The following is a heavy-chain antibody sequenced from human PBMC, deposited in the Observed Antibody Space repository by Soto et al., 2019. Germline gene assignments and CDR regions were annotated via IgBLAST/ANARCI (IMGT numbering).Heavy chain of an antibody. V-gene: IGHV5-51*01. CDR2: ICPGDYGT. J-gene: IGHJ4*02. Sequence: PGESLKISCQCSGYTFSNFCVAWVRQLPGKGLEFMGIICPGDYGTRYSPSFHGKVTISADRSIGTAYLQWSSLEASESAFYFCGRSPRCSTYFDYCRQLALVTV. CDR1: GYTFSNFC. D-gene: IGHD6-13*01. CDR3: GRSPRCSTYFDY.